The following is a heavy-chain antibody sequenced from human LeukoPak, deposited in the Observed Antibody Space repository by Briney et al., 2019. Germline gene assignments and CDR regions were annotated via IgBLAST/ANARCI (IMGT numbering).Heavy chain of an antibody. V-gene: IGHV3-7*01. D-gene: IGHD3-22*01. CDR3: AREPYYYDSSGHDY. CDR2: IKQDGSDK. Sequence: GGSLRLSCAASGFTFSSFWMSWVRQAPGKGLEWVANIKQDGSDKYYVDSVKGRFTISRDNAKNSLYLQTNSLRAEDTAVYYCAREPYYYDSSGHDYWGQGTLVTVSS. CDR1: GFTFSSFW. J-gene: IGHJ4*02.